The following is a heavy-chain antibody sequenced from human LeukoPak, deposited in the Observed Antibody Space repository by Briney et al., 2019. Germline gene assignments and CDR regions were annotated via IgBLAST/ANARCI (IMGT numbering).Heavy chain of an antibody. CDR2: INWNGGST. Sequence: PGGSLRLSCAASGFTFDDYGMSWVRHAPGKGLEWVSGINWNGGSTGYADSVKGRFTISRDNAKSTVYLQMNSLRAEDTALYYCARDYCGGDCYPFDYWGQGTLVTVSS. D-gene: IGHD2-21*02. CDR1: GFTFDDYG. V-gene: IGHV3-20*04. CDR3: ARDYCGGDCYPFDY. J-gene: IGHJ4*02.